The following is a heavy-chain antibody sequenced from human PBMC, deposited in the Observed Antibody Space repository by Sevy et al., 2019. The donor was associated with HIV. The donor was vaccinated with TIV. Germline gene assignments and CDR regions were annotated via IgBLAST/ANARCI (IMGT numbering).Heavy chain of an antibody. CDR2: INPGGGSP. CDR1: GYTFTNYY. Sequence: ASVKVSCKASGYTFTNYYIHWVRQAPGHGLEWMGIINPGGGSPRYAQRFKGRVTMTRDTSTSTLYMDLSSLRSEDTAVYYCARARGWEPDTLYFYGMDVWGQGTTVTVSS. V-gene: IGHV1-46*01. CDR3: ARARGWEPDTLYFYGMDV. D-gene: IGHD1-26*01. J-gene: IGHJ6*02.